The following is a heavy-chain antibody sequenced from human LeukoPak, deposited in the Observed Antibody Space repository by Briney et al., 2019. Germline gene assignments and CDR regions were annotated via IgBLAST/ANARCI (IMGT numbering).Heavy chain of an antibody. J-gene: IGHJ4*02. CDR2: IKQDGSEK. D-gene: IGHD2-2*01. CDR1: GFTFTRDW. Sequence: PGGSLRLSCAASGFTFTRDWMTWDRQAPGKGLEWVANIKQDGSEKYYVDSVKGRFTISRDNARNSLYLQMNSLRAEDSAVYYCARGQLPGNYWGQGTLVTVSS. V-gene: IGHV3-7*05. CDR3: ARGQLPGNY.